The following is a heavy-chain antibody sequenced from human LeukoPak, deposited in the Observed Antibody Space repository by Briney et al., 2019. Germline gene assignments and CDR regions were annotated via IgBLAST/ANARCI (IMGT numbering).Heavy chain of an antibody. J-gene: IGHJ5*02. D-gene: IGHD2-2*01. CDR3: ETPGGYRLLSWTDL. Sequence: GGSLRLSCAASGFTFSSYAMSWVRQAPGKGLEWVSAISGSGGSKYYADSVKGRFTISRDNSKNTLYLQMNSLRAEDAAVYYCETPGGYRLLSWTDLWGQGTLVTVSS. CDR2: ISGSGGSK. V-gene: IGHV3-23*01. CDR1: GFTFSSYA.